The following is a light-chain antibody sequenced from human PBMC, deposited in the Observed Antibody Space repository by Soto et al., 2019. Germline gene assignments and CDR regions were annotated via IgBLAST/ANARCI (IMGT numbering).Light chain of an antibody. CDR1: SSDVGGYNY. Sequence: QSALTQPASVSGSPGQSITISCTGTSSDVGGYNYVSWYQQYPGKAPKLMIYDVNNRPSGVSDRFSGSKSGHTTSLTISGLQAEDEADYYCASYTSSTTVVFGGGTRSPS. J-gene: IGLJ2*01. CDR2: DVN. V-gene: IGLV2-14*01. CDR3: ASYTSSTTVV.